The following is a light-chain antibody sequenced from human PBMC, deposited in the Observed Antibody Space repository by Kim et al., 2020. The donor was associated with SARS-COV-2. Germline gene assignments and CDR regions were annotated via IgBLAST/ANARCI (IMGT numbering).Light chain of an antibody. V-gene: IGLV1-40*01. Sequence: QRVTNSCSRSSAPNGEYYAVNWYQQLPGPAPKLLIQANKHRPSGVPDRFSGSKSDTAASLDITGLQAEDAAVYYCKSYDRSLSGSVFGGGTQLTVL. CDR1: SAPNGEYYA. CDR2: ANK. CDR3: KSYDRSLSGSV. J-gene: IGLJ3*02.